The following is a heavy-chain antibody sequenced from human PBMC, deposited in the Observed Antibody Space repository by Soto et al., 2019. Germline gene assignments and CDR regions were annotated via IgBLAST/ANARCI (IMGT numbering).Heavy chain of an antibody. CDR3: ARDRGVAPPVAGHTHCYYYMDV. D-gene: IGHD6-19*01. V-gene: IGHV1-18*01. CDR2: ISAYNGNT. J-gene: IGHJ6*03. Sequence: QDQLVQSGVEVKKPGASVKVSCKASGYSFTNYGITWVRQAPGQGFEWMGWISAYNGNTNYAQKFQGRVTLTTDASTSIAYLELRSLRSDDTAVYYCARDRGVAPPVAGHTHCYYYMDVWGKGTTVTVSS. CDR1: GYSFTNYG.